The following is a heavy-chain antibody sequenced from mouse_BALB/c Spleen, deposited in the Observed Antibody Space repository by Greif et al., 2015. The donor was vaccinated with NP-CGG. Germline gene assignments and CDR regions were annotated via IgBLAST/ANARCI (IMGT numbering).Heavy chain of an antibody. V-gene: IGHV5-9-4*01. Sequence: VQLKESGGGLVKPGGSLKLSCAASGFTFSSYAMSWVRQSPEKRLEWVAEISSGGSYTYYPDTVTGRFTISRDNAKNTLYLEMSSLRSEDTAMYYCAKLYYDYDVGYYFDYWGQGTTLTVSS. CDR1: GFTFSSYA. D-gene: IGHD2-4*01. J-gene: IGHJ2*01. CDR2: ISSGGSYT. CDR3: AKLYYDYDVGYYFDY.